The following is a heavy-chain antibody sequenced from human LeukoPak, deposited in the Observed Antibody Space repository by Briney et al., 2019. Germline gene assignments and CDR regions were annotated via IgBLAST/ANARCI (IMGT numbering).Heavy chain of an antibody. Sequence: GASVKVSCKASGYTFTSYGISWVRQAPGQGLEWMGWISAYNGNTNYAQKLQGRVTMTTDTSTSTAYMELRSLRSDDTAVYYCARDRDSSGWYGPRGYWGQGTLVTVSS. V-gene: IGHV1-18*01. CDR1: GYTFTSYG. D-gene: IGHD6-19*01. CDR2: ISAYNGNT. J-gene: IGHJ4*02. CDR3: ARDRDSSGWYGPRGY.